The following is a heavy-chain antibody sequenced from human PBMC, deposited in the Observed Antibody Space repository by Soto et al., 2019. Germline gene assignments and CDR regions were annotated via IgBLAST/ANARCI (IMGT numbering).Heavy chain of an antibody. CDR3: SRGSFGYYGP. V-gene: IGHV3-49*04. CDR2: IRNTPYGGTT. D-gene: IGHD2-2*03. J-gene: IGHJ5*02. CDR1: GFRFSEHA. Sequence: PGGSLRLSCNCSGFRFSEHAMTWVRQAPGKGLEWVGFIRNTPYGGTTDYAASVRGRFTISRGDSASIAYLQMNSLKTEDSGLYYCSRGSFGYYGPWGPGTLVTVSS.